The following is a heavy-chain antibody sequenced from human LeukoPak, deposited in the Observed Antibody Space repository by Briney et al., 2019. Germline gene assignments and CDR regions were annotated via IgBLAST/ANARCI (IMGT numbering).Heavy chain of an antibody. D-gene: IGHD1-26*01. Sequence: PPGGSLRLSCAASGFTFDDYGMSWVRQAPGKGLEWVSGINWNGGSTGYADSVKGRFTISKDNAKNCLYLQMSSLRAEDTALYYCARDYNQKTARNLDSGKGAFDIWGQGTMVTVSS. J-gene: IGHJ3*02. CDR2: INWNGGST. CDR3: ARDYNQKTARNLDSGKGAFDI. V-gene: IGHV3-20*04. CDR1: GFTFDDYG.